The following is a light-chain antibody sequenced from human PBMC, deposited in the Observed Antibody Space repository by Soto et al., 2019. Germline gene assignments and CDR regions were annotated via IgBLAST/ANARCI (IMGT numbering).Light chain of an antibody. J-gene: IGKJ3*01. CDR2: GAS. V-gene: IGKV3-20*01. CDR1: QSVSSSY. CDR3: QQYDSSPVT. Sequence: EIVLTQSPGTLSLSPGERATLSCRASQSVSSSYLAWYQQKPGQAPRLLIYGASSRATGIPDRFSGSGSGTDFTLTISRLEPEDFAVYYCQQYDSSPVTFGPGIKVDIK.